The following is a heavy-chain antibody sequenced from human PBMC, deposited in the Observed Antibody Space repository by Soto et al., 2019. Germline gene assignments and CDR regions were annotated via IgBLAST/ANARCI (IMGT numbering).Heavy chain of an antibody. CDR1: GYTSADFG. CDR3: VRDQKYFRVNGNWFDS. D-gene: IGHD2-2*01. V-gene: IGHV1-18*04. Sequence: QVQLMQSGTEVKKPGASVTVSCKASGYTSADFGISWVRQAPGQGLEWMGWVSGNNGASNPAPKVQGRITMTLDTSTGVSDMALRSLRSDHTAIYYCVRDQKYFRVNGNWFDSWGQGTLVSVSS. J-gene: IGHJ5*01. CDR2: VSGNNGAS.